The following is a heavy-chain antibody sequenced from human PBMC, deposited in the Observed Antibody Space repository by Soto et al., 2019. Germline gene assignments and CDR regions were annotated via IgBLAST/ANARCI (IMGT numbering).Heavy chain of an antibody. CDR2: ISAYNGNT. D-gene: IGHD2-21*02. J-gene: IGHJ4*02. V-gene: IGHV1-18*01. CDR1: GYTFTSYG. CDR3: ARGRGVVVVTAIQHPLDY. Sequence: QVQLVQSGAEVKKPGASVKVSCKASGYTFTSYGISWVRQAPGQGLEWMGWISAYNGNTNYAQKLQGRVTMTTDTSRSTAYMELRSLRSDDTAVYYCARGRGVVVVTAIQHPLDYWGQGTLVTVSS.